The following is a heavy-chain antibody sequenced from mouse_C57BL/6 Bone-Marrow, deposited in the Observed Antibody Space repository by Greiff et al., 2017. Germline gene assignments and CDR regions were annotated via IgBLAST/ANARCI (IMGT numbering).Heavy chain of an antibody. CDR1: GYAFSTYW. D-gene: IGHD2-4*01. CDR2: IYPGDGDT. Sequence: VKLQESGAELVKPGASVKISCKVSGYAFSTYWMNWVKQRPGKGLEWIGQIYPGDGDTNYNGKFKGKATLTVDKSSSTAYMQLSSLTSEDSAVYYCAIDDYEDWGQGTTLTVSS. J-gene: IGHJ2*01. V-gene: IGHV1-80*01. CDR3: AIDDYED.